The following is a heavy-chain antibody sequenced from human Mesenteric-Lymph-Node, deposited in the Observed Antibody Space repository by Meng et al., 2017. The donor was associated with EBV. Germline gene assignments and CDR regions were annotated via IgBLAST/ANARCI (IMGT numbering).Heavy chain of an antibody. D-gene: IGHD6-19*01. J-gene: IGHJ4*02. CDR3: ARGGMYNSDWYLGHSDY. V-gene: IGHV3-11*01. CDR2: ISSSGTTI. CDR1: GFTFSDYY. Sequence: QVQLVESGGGLVKPGGSLRLSCEAGGFTFSDYYMAWIRQAPGKGLEWVSYISSSGTTIYYVDSVRGRFTISRDNAKKSLYLQMNSLRAEDTAVYYCARGGMYNSDWYLGHSDYWGQGTLVTVSS.